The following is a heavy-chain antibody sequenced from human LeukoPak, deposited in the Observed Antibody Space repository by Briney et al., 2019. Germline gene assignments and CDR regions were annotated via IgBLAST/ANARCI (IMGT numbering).Heavy chain of an antibody. V-gene: IGHV4-61*02. CDR3: GRAPLYHDFWSGYPDY. CDR2: IYTSGST. CDR1: GGSISSGSYY. D-gene: IGHD3-3*01. J-gene: IGHJ4*02. Sequence: SETLSLTCTVSGGSISSGSYYWSWIRQPAGKGLEWIGRIYTSGSTNYNPSLKSRVTISVDTSKNQFSLKLSSVTAADTAVYYCGRAPLYHDFWSGYPDYWGQGTLVTVSS.